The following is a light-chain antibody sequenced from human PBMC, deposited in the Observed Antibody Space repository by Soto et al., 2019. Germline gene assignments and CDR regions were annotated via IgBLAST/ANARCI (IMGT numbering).Light chain of an antibody. V-gene: IGKV3-15*01. J-gene: IGKJ5*01. CDR3: QQYNNWPPIT. CDR1: QSVSIK. CDR2: DTS. Sequence: EIVMTLSPATLSVSPGERATLSSRARQSVSIKLAWYQQKPGQAPRLLIYDTSTRATGIPARFSGSGSGTEFTLTISSLQSADFAVYYCQQYNNWPPITFGQGTRLEIK.